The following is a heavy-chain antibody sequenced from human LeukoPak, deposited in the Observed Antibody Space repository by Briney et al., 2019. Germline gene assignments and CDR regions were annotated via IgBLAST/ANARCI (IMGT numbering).Heavy chain of an antibody. J-gene: IGHJ6*03. CDR1: GFTFDDYA. CDR3: ARSPDGSYGPDNYYYYYMDV. Sequence: PGGSLRLSCAASGFTFDDYAMHWVRQAPGKGLEWVSGISWNSGSIGYADSVKGRFTISRDTAKNSLYLQMNSLRAEDTALYYCARSPDGSYGPDNYYYYYMDVWGKGTTVTVSS. V-gene: IGHV3-9*01. CDR2: ISWNSGSI. D-gene: IGHD3-16*01.